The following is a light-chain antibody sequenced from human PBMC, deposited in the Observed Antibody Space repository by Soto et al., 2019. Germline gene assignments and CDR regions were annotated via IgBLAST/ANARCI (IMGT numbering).Light chain of an antibody. CDR2: WAS. V-gene: IGKV4-1*01. J-gene: IGKJ1*01. Sequence: DIVMTQSPDSLAVSLGERATINCKSSQSILYSNNLRSYLAWYQQKPGQPPKLLLYWASTRESGVPARFSGSGSGTDFTLTISSLQAEDVAVYFCQQYYDSPRTFGQGTKVEIK. CDR3: QQYYDSPRT. CDR1: QSILYSNNLRSY.